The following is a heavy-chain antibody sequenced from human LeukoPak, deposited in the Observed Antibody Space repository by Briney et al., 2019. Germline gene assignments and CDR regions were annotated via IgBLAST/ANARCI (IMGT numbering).Heavy chain of an antibody. Sequence: SETLSLTCTVSGGSISSGSYYWRWIRQPAGKGLEWIGRIYTSGSTNYNPSLKSRVTISVDTSKNQFSLKLSSVTAADTAVYYCARGTIAARRPFDYWGQGTLVTVSS. CDR2: IYTSGST. D-gene: IGHD6-6*01. CDR3: ARGTIAARRPFDY. V-gene: IGHV4-61*02. J-gene: IGHJ4*02. CDR1: GGSISSGSYY.